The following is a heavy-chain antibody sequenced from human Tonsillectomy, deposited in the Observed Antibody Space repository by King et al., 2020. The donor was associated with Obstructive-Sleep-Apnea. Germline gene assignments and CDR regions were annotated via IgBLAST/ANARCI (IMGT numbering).Heavy chain of an antibody. CDR3: ARRYGGIRYFDWFRSHAFDI. V-gene: IGHV3-48*04. CDR1: GFTFSSYS. D-gene: IGHD3-9*01. CDR2: ISSSSSTI. J-gene: IGHJ3*02. Sequence: EVQLVESGGGLVQPGGSLRLSCAASGFTFSSYSMNWVRQAPGKGLEWVSYISSSSSTIYYADSVKGRFTISRDNAKNSLYLQMNSLRAEDTAVYYCARRYGGIRYFDWFRSHAFDIWGQGTMVTVSS.